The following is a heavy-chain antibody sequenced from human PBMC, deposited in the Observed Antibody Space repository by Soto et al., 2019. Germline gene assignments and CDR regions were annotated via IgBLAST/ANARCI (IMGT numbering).Heavy chain of an antibody. J-gene: IGHJ4*02. CDR1: GFTFSSYW. CDR3: ARASRFVRCANGVCWTNFFDY. V-gene: IGHV3-7*01. D-gene: IGHD2-8*01. Sequence: EVQLVESGGGLVQPGGSLRLSCAASGFTFSSYWMNWVRQAPGKGLEWVANIKQDGSEKYHVDSVKGRFTISRDNAKNSLYLQMNSLRAEDTAVYYCARASRFVRCANGVCWTNFFDYWGQGTLVTVSS. CDR2: IKQDGSEK.